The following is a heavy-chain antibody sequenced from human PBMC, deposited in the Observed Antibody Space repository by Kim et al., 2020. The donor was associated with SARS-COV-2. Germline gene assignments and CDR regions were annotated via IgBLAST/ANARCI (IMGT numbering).Heavy chain of an antibody. V-gene: IGHV3-23*01. CDR2: ISGSGAGST. Sequence: GGSLRLSCAASGFTFSSYAMSWVRQAPGKGLEWVSTISGSGAGSTYYADSVKGRFTISRENSKNTLYLHMNSLRAEDTAIYYCAKDVMSYYYDSSGFNW. CDR1: GFTFSSYA. CDR3: AKDVMSYYYDSSGFNW. J-gene: IGHJ5*01. D-gene: IGHD3-22*01.